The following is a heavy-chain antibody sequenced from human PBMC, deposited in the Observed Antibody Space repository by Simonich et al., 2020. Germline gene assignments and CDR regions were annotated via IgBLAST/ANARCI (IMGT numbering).Heavy chain of an antibody. D-gene: IGHD2-8*01. CDR2: IRWNSGSI. Sequence: EVQLVESGGGLVQPGRSLRLSCAASGFTFDDYAMHWVRQAPGKGLGLVSGIRWNSGSIGYADSVKGRFTISRDNAKNSLYLQMNSLRAEDTALYYCAKDGGYCTNGVCYYFDYWGQGTLVTVSS. CDR3: AKDGGYCTNGVCYYFDY. J-gene: IGHJ4*02. CDR1: GFTFDDYA. V-gene: IGHV3-9*01.